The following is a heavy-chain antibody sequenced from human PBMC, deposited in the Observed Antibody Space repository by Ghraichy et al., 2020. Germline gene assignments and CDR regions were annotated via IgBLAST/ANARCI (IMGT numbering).Heavy chain of an antibody. V-gene: IGHV3-11*05. Sequence: GGSLRLSCAASGLTLSDSYMTWFRKAPGKGREWVSYIGSSSSYTNSADSVKGRFTISRDNAKNSLYLQMNSLRAEDTAVYYCARGISRVQGVPFDTFDIWGQGTMVTVSS. CDR1: GLTLSDSY. J-gene: IGHJ3*02. D-gene: IGHD3-10*01. CDR3: ARGISRVQGVPFDTFDI. CDR2: IGSSSSYT.